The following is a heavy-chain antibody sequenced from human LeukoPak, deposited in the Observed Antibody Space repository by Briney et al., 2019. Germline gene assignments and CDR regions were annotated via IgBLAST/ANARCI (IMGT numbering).Heavy chain of an antibody. CDR1: GFTVHSNY. Sequence: QSGGSLRLSCAASGFTVHSNYLSWVRQAPEKGLEWVSVIDRSGVTHYADSVKGRFTISRDNSKNTLYLQMNSLRAEDTAVYYCAKGFTIVDYWGQGTLVTVSS. V-gene: IGHV3-53*01. CDR3: AKGFTIVDY. J-gene: IGHJ4*02. CDR2: IDRSGVT. D-gene: IGHD3-3*01.